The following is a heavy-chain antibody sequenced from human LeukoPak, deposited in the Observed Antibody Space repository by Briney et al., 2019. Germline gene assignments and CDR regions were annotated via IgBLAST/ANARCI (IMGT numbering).Heavy chain of an antibody. CDR2: INHSGST. Sequence: SETLSLTCAVYGGSFSGYYWSWIRQPPGKGLEWIGEINHSGSTNYNPSLKSRVTISVDTSKNQFSLKLSSVTAADTAVYYCARDSSGYSGLDAFDIWGQGTMVTVSS. J-gene: IGHJ3*02. V-gene: IGHV4-34*01. CDR1: GGSFSGYY. D-gene: IGHD3-22*01. CDR3: ARDSSGYSGLDAFDI.